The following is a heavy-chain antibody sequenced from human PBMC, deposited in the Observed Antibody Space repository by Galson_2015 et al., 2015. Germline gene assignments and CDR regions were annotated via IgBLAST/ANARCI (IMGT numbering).Heavy chain of an antibody. CDR3: ARERPGEGFDY. J-gene: IGHJ4*02. V-gene: IGHV3-21*01. CDR2: ISSSSSNI. CDR1: GFTFSTYR. Sequence: SLRLSCAASGFTFSTYRMNWVRQAPGKGLEWVSSISSSSSNIYYADSVKGRFTISRDNAKNSLFLQMNSLRAEDTAVYYCARERPGEGFDYWGQGTQVTVSS. D-gene: IGHD7-27*01.